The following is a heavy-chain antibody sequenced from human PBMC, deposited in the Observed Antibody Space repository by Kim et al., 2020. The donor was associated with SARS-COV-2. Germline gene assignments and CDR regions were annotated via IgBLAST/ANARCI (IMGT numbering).Heavy chain of an antibody. Sequence: YADTVKGRFTITRANSENTLYLQMNSLRAEDTAVYYCVKLEVREVNSGDVWGQGTTVTVSS. D-gene: IGHD3-10*01. J-gene: IGHJ6*02. V-gene: IGHV3-23*01. CDR3: VKLEVREVNSGDV.